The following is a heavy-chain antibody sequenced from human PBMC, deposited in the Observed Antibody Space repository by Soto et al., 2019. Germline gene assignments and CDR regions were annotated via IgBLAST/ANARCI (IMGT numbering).Heavy chain of an antibody. J-gene: IGHJ4*02. V-gene: IGHV1-18*01. CDR1: GYTFTSYG. Sequence: QVQLVQSGAEVKKPGASVKVSCKASGYTFTSYGISWVRQAPGQGLEWMGWISAYNGNTNYAQELQGRVTMTTDTSTSTAYRELRTLRSDDRAVYYWAREPNYFDSWAQGTLVTVSS. CDR2: ISAYNGNT. CDR3: AREPNYFDS.